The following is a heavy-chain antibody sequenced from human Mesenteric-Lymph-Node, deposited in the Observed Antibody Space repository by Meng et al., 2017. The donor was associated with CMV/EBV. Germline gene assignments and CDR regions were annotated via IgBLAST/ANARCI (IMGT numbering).Heavy chain of an antibody. CDR2: MYPRGTT. CDR1: GDSVRSYY. J-gene: IGHJ6*02. Sequence: SETLSLTCTVSGDSVRSYYWSWTRQSPGKGLERIGSMYPRGTTNYNPSLKSRVTISVDRSRNQFFLTLSSVTAADTAVYYCARDFGAEAATGTFFYYGMDVWGHGTTVTVSS. CDR3: ARDFGAEAATGTFFYYGMDV. D-gene: IGHD6-13*01. V-gene: IGHV4-59*02.